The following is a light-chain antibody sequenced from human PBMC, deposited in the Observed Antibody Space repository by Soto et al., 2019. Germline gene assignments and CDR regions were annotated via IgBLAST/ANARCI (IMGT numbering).Light chain of an antibody. J-gene: IGKJ4*01. V-gene: IGKV3-15*01. CDR3: QQYKQWPVA. CDR2: DAS. CDR1: RGISSN. Sequence: IVMTQSPATLSVSPGERATLSCRASRGISSNLAWYQQKPGQAPRLLIYDASTRATGIPARFSGSGSGTEFTLTISSLQSEDFGFYYCQQYKQWPVAFGGGTKVDI.